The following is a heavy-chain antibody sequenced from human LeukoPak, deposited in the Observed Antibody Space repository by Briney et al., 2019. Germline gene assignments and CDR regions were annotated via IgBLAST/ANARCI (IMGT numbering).Heavy chain of an antibody. D-gene: IGHD3-22*01. V-gene: IGHV4-4*07. CDR1: GGSISSYY. CDR2: IYTSGST. CDR3: ARDMGYYYDSSGYYDY. Sequence: PSETLSLTCTVSGGSISSYYWSWIRQPAGKGLEWIGRIYTSGSTNYNPSLKSRVTMSVDTSKNQFSLKLSSMTGADTAVYYCARDMGYYYDSSGYYDYWGQGTLVTVSS. J-gene: IGHJ4*02.